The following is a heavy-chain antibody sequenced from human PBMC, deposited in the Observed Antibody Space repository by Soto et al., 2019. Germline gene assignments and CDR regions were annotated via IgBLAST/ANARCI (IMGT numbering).Heavy chain of an antibody. CDR1: GGSISSYY. J-gene: IGHJ6*03. V-gene: IGHV4-59*08. Sequence: PSETLSLACTVSGGSISSYYWSWIRQPPGKGLEWIGYIYYSGSTNYNPSLKSRVTISVDTSKNQFSLKLSSVTAADTAVYYCARTRIEPGIAAAGDYYYPYYMDVWGKGTTVTVSS. D-gene: IGHD6-13*01. CDR3: ARTRIEPGIAAAGDYYYPYYMDV. CDR2: IYYSGST.